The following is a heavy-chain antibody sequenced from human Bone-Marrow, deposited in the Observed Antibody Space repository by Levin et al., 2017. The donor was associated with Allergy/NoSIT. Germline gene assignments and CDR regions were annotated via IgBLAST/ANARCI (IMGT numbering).Heavy chain of an antibody. CDR1: GFTFSSYD. V-gene: IGHV3-23*01. CDR2: ISGSGGVT. CDR3: AKENWGLGPSFAH. J-gene: IGHJ4*02. D-gene: IGHD3-16*01. Sequence: GGSLRLSCAASGFTFSSYDMNWVRQAPGKGLEWVSGISGSGGVTKYADSVQGRFTISRDNSKNTVSLQMNSLRVEDTAVYYCAKENWGLGPSFAHWGQGTRVTVSS.